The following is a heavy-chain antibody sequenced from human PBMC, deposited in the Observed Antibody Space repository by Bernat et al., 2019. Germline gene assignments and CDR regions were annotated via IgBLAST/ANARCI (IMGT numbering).Heavy chain of an antibody. CDR3: ARMSYYGSGSER. CDR2: ISYDGSNK. V-gene: IGHV3-30*03. D-gene: IGHD3-10*01. J-gene: IGHJ4*02. CDR1: GFTFSSYG. Sequence: QVQLVESGGGVVQPGRSLRLSCAASGFTFSSYGMHWVRQAPGKGLEWVAVISYDGSNKYYADSVKGRFTISRDNAKNTLYLQMNSLRDEDTAVYYCARMSYYGSGSERWGQGTLVTVSS.